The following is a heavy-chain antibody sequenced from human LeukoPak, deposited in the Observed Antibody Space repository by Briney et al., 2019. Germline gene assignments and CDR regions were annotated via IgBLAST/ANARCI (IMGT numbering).Heavy chain of an antibody. V-gene: IGHV3-53*01. Sequence: PGGSLRLSCSASGFSVDSSYMSWVRQTPGKGLEWVSVIYTNGKDYYAESAKGRFTISRDLARNTLLLQMHSLRADDTAVHYCARTNPVYGDYDYWGQGTLVTVSS. J-gene: IGHJ4*02. CDR3: ARTNPVYGDYDY. CDR2: IYTNGKD. CDR1: GFSVDSSY. D-gene: IGHD4-17*01.